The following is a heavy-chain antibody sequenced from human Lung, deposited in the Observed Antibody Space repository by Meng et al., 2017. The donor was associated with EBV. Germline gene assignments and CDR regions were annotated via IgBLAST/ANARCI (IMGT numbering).Heavy chain of an antibody. D-gene: IGHD2-15*01. CDR3: ASGRQIGWQGGDFAY. CDR1: GGSFRDYY. J-gene: IGHJ4*02. Sequence: ERLQQGGAGFLKSLQTLSLRCAFAGGSFRDYYWSWKRQSPERGLERIGEINLSGHTNYNPSLKRRVTISVATSKNQFSLNLSSVTAADTAVYYCASGRQIGWQGGDFAYWSQGTLVTVSS. CDR2: INLSGHT. V-gene: IGHV4-34*02.